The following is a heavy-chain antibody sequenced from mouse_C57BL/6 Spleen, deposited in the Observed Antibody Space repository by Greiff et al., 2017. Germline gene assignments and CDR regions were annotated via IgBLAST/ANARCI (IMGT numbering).Heavy chain of an antibody. CDR1: GYTFTSYW. D-gene: IGHD6-1*01. V-gene: IGHV1-69*01. CDR3: ARGSASYYFDY. CDR2: IDPSDSYT. Sequence: QVQLKQPGAELVMPGASVKLSCKASGYTFTSYWMHWVKQRPGQGLEWIGEIDPSDSYTNYNQKFKGKSTLTVDKSSSTPYMQLSSLTSEDSAVYYCARGSASYYFDYWGQGTTLTVSS. J-gene: IGHJ2*01.